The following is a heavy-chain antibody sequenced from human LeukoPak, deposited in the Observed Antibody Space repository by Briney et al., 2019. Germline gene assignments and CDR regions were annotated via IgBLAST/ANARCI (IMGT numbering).Heavy chain of an antibody. D-gene: IGHD1-26*01. CDR1: GFTFSKAW. CDR3: ATEYYGSYNY. Sequence: GGSLRLSCAASGFTFSKAWMSWVRQAPGRGLEWVGRIKSKTDGGTTDYAAPVKGRFTISRDDSKNTLYLQMNSLKAEDTAVYYCATEYYGSYNYWGQGSLVTVSS. V-gene: IGHV3-15*01. CDR2: IKSKTDGGTT. J-gene: IGHJ4*02.